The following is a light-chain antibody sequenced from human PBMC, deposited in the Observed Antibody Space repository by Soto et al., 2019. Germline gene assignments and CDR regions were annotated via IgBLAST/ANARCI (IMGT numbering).Light chain of an antibody. V-gene: IGLV1-40*01. CDR2: GNN. CDR3: QSYDSSLLYV. CDR1: TSNIGAVYD. J-gene: IGLJ1*01. Sequence: QSVLTQPPSVSGAPGQRVTISCTGCTSNIGAVYDVHWYQQLPGTAPKLLIYGNNNRPSGVPDRFSGSKSGTSASLAITGLQAEDEADYYCQSYDSSLLYVFGTGTKVTVL.